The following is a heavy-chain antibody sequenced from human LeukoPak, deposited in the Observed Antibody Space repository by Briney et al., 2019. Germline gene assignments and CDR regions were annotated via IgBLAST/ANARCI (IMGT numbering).Heavy chain of an antibody. V-gene: IGHV4-59*02. Sequence: PSETLSLTCTVSGGSVNSHYWSWIRQPPGKGLEWIGYLYFSGSTGYNPSLKSRVSISVETSKNQFSLRLSSVTAADTAVYYCARPYDSSGYYIRGAFDIWSQGAMVTVS. CDR2: LYFSGST. J-gene: IGHJ3*02. CDR3: ARPYDSSGYYIRGAFDI. D-gene: IGHD3-22*01. CDR1: GGSVNSHY.